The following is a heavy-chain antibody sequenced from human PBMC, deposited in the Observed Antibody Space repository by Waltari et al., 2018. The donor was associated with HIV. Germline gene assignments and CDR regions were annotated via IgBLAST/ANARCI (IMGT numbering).Heavy chain of an antibody. Sequence: QLQLQESGPGLVKPSETLSLTCTVSGGSISSSSFYWGWIRQAPGKGLEWIETIYYSGSTYDNPSLKSRVTTSVDTSKNQFSLKLNSVTAADTAVYYCARHIIHEDRPDAFDIWGQGTMVTVSS. CDR2: IYYSGST. J-gene: IGHJ3*02. CDR1: GGSISSSSFY. CDR3: ARHIIHEDRPDAFDI. D-gene: IGHD1-20*01. V-gene: IGHV4-39*01.